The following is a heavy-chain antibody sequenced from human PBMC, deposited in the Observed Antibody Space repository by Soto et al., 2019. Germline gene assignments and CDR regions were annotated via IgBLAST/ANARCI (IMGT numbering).Heavy chain of an antibody. V-gene: IGHV4-4*07. D-gene: IGHD3-3*01. CDR1: GGSISNYF. CDR3: ARGGQDFWSGPFHY. Sequence: LSLTCTVSGGSISNYFCNWIRQPAGKGLEWIGRIDNSGSTNYNPSLKSRITMSADTSRNQFSLKLNSVTAADTAVYYCARGGQDFWSGPFHYWGPGAMVTVYS. J-gene: IGHJ4*02. CDR2: IDNSGST.